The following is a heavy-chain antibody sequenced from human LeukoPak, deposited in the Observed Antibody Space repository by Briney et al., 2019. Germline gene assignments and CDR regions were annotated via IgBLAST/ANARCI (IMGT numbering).Heavy chain of an antibody. CDR2: IYYSGTT. V-gene: IGHV4-30-4*01. CDR3: ARDVGVVVVPAAMDGSVTTNYYYYGLDV. CDR1: GDSISGGNYC. D-gene: IGHD2-2*01. J-gene: IGHJ6*02. Sequence: SQTLSLTCTVSGDSISGGNYCWSWIRQPPEKGLEWIGYIYYSGTTYYNPSLKSRVTISVDTPKNQFSLKLSSVTAADTAVYYCARDVGVVVVPAAMDGSVTTNYYYYGLDVWGQGTTVTVSS.